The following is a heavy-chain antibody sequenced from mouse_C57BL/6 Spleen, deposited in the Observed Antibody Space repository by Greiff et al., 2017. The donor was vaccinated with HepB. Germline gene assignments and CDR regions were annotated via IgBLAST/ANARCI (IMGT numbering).Heavy chain of an antibody. D-gene: IGHD6-1*01. CDR1: GYTFTSYW. Sequence: VQLQQPGAELVRPGTSVKLSCKASGYTFTSYWMHWVKQRPGQGLEWIGVIDPSDSYTNYNQKFKGKATLTVDTSSSTAYMQLSSLTSEDSAVYYCAGFGSAFDYWGQGTTLTVSS. J-gene: IGHJ2*01. V-gene: IGHV1-59*01. CDR3: AGFGSAFDY. CDR2: IDPSDSYT.